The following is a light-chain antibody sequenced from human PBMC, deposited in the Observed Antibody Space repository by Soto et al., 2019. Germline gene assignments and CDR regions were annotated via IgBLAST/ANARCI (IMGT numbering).Light chain of an antibody. CDR2: AAS. J-gene: IGKJ4*01. V-gene: IGKV3D-15*01. Sequence: EIPMTQSPATLSVSPGERVTLSCRASQSVYGNLAWYQQKPGQAPRLLVYAASTRATGIPARFSGGGSGTEYTLNISSLQSEDFAVYYCQHRSNWPLTFGGGTKVEIK. CDR1: QSVYGN. CDR3: QHRSNWPLT.